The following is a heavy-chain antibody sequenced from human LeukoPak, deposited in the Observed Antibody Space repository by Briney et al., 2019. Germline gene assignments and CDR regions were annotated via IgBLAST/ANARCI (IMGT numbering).Heavy chain of an antibody. D-gene: IGHD3-22*01. J-gene: IGHJ4*02. CDR3: AKDRFSSGYFDY. CDR1: RFTFDDYA. Sequence: GRSLRLSCAASRFTFDDYAMDWVRQAPGKGLEWVSPISGSGGSTYYADSVKGRFTISRDNSKNTLYLQMNSLRAEDTAVYYCAKDRFSSGYFDYWGQGTLVTVSS. CDR2: ISGSGGST. V-gene: IGHV3-23*01.